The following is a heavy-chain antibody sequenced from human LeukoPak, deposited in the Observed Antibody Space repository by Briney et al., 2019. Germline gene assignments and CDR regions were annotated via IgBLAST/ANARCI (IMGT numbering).Heavy chain of an antibody. D-gene: IGHD3-22*01. J-gene: IGHJ4*02. CDR2: ISAYNGNT. Sequence: GASVKVSCKASGYTFTSYGISWVRQAPGQGHWWMGWISAYNGNTNYAQKLQGRVTMTTDTSTSTAYMELRSLRSDDTAVYYCARIDYDSSGYYYRIDYYFDYWGQGTLVTVSS. CDR3: ARIDYDSSGYYYRIDYYFDY. V-gene: IGHV1-18*01. CDR1: GYTFTSYG.